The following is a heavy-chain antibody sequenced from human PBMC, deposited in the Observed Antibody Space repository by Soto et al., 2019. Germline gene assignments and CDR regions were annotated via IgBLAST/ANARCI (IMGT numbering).Heavy chain of an antibody. J-gene: IGHJ3*02. Sequence: SETLSLTFTVSGGSISSGGYYWSWIRQHPGKGLEWIGYIYYSGSTYYNPSLKSRVTISVDTSKNQFSLKLSSVTAADTAVYYCARSYYYDSSGYPPLFDIWGQGTMVTVSS. CDR3: ARSYYYDSSGYPPLFDI. CDR2: IYYSGST. CDR1: GGSISSGGYY. D-gene: IGHD3-22*01. V-gene: IGHV4-31*03.